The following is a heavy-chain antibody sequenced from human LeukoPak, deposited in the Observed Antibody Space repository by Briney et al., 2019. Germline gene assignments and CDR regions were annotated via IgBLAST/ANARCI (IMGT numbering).Heavy chain of an antibody. Sequence: GESLRLSCAASGFTFDDYGMSWVRQAPGKGLEWVSGINWNGGSTGYADSVKGRFTISRDNAKNSLYLQMNSLRAEDTALYYCARAPTYYDFWSGYYEPRYYFDYWGQGTLVTVSS. V-gene: IGHV3-20*04. D-gene: IGHD3-3*01. CDR3: ARAPTYYDFWSGYYEPRYYFDY. CDR2: INWNGGST. CDR1: GFTFDDYG. J-gene: IGHJ4*02.